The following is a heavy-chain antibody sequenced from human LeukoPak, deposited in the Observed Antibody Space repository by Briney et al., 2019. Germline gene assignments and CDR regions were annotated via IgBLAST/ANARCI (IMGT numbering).Heavy chain of an antibody. V-gene: IGHV4-34*01. Sequence: PSETLSLTCAVYGGSFSGYYWSWIRQPPGKGLEWIGEINHSGSTNYNPSLKSRVTISVDTSKNQFSLKLSSVTAADTAVYYCARHYDGYWGQGTLVTVSS. CDR2: INHSGST. J-gene: IGHJ4*02. D-gene: IGHD3-16*01. CDR1: GGSFSGYY. CDR3: ARHYDGY.